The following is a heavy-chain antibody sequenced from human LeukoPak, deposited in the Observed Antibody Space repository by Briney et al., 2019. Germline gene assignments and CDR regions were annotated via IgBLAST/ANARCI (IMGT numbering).Heavy chain of an antibody. D-gene: IGHD3-16*02. Sequence: PSETLPLTCTVSGGSISSYYWSWIRQPPGKGLEWIGYIYYSGSTNYNPSLKSRVTISVDTSKNQFSLNLTSVTAADTAVYYCAREGGGSNRCLDWGQGTLVTVSS. CDR3: AREGGGSNRCLD. V-gene: IGHV4-59*12. CDR1: GGSISSYY. J-gene: IGHJ1*01. CDR2: IYYSGST.